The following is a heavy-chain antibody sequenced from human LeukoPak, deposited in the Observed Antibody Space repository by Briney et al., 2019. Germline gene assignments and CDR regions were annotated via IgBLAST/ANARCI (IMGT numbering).Heavy chain of an antibody. Sequence: SQTLSLTCAISGDSVSSNSAAWKWIREYSSRGLEWLGRTYYRSKWYNEYAVSVKSRITINPDTSKNQFSLQLNSVTPEDTAVYYCARDQRWYDYWGQGTLVTVSS. CDR1: GDSVSSNSAA. J-gene: IGHJ4*02. CDR2: TYYRSKWYN. CDR3: ARDQRWYDY. D-gene: IGHD4-23*01. V-gene: IGHV6-1*01.